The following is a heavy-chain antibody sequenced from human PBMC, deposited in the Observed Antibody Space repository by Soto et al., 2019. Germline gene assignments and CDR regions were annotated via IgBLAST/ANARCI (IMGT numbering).Heavy chain of an antibody. V-gene: IGHV3-23*01. CDR1: GISFSNFA. CDR2: ISGSGDKT. D-gene: IGHD6-13*01. J-gene: IGHJ5*02. Sequence: GSLRISCAASGISFSNFAMSWVLQAPGTGLEWVSSISGSGDKTYYLDSVKGRFTISRDNSKNTLYLHMNSLGAEDTAVYFCAKDYASTWYWYFDPWGQGTLVTVSS. CDR3: AKDYASTWYWYFDP.